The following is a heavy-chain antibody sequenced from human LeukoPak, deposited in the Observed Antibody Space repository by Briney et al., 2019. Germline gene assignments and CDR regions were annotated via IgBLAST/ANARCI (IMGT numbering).Heavy chain of an antibody. CDR3: ARHWPTQDISAYRAFDY. J-gene: IGHJ4*02. Sequence: GGSLRLSCVASNFTFSTSTMNWVRQAPGKGLEWVSSISRSSSYINYADSVKGRFTISRDNAKNSLYLQMNSLRAEDTAVYYCARHWPTQDISAYRAFDYWGQGILVTVSS. CDR1: NFTFSTST. V-gene: IGHV3-21*01. D-gene: IGHD3-22*01. CDR2: ISRSSSYI.